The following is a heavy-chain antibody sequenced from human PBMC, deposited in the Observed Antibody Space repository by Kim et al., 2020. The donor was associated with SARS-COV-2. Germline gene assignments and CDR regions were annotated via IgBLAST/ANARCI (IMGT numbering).Heavy chain of an antibody. D-gene: IGHD2-15*01. CDR3: AREPRGCSGGSCYWGNYYYYGMDV. Sequence: GGSLRLSCAASGFTFSSYWMHWVRQAPGKGLVWVSRINSDGSSTSYADSVKGRFTISRDNAKNTLYLQMNSLRAEDTAVYYCAREPRGCSGGSCYWGNYYYYGMDVWGQGTTVTVSS. J-gene: IGHJ6*02. CDR1: GFTFSSYW. V-gene: IGHV3-74*01. CDR2: INSDGSST.